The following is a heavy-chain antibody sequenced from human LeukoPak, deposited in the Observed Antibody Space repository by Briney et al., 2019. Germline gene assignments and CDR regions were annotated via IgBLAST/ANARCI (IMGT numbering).Heavy chain of an antibody. CDR2: IIGSGGST. V-gene: IGHV3-23*01. CDR1: GFTFSSYA. Sequence: GGSLRLSCAASGFTFSSYAMSWVRQAPGKGLEWVSAIIGSGGSTYYADSVKGRFTISRDNAKNSLYLQMNSLRPEDTALYYCAKDREWGGGLLGAFDYWGQGTLVTVSS. CDR3: AKDREWGGGLLGAFDY. D-gene: IGHD1-26*01. J-gene: IGHJ4*02.